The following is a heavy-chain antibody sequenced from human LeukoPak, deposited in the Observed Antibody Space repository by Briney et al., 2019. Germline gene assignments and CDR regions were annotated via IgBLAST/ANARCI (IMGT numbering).Heavy chain of an antibody. CDR1: GFTFSASW. CDR3: AGGLSGADF. D-gene: IGHD5-12*01. J-gene: IGHJ4*02. Sequence: PGGSLRLSCAASGFTFSASWMTWVRQAPGKGLEWVANIKQDGSEKYYVDSVKGRFTISRDNAKSSLHLQMNSLRVEDTALYYCAGGLSGADFWGQGTLVTVSS. V-gene: IGHV3-7*04. CDR2: IKQDGSEK.